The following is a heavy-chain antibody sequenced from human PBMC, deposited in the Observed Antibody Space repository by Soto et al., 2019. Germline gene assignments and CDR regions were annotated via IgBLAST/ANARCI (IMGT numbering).Heavy chain of an antibody. CDR2: ARHYAEGGAI. CDR3: TTYDIIWGNYRYRWAY. V-gene: IGHV3-15*01. CDR1: GFSLSNAW. Sequence: EVQLVESGGDLVVPGGSLRLSCAASGFSLSNAWMGWVRQAPGKGLEWVGHARHYAEGGAIFYAAPVEGRFTISRDDAKNTVYLQMNSLKTEDTGVYYCTTYDIIWGNYRYRWAYWGRGTLVTVSS. J-gene: IGHJ4*02. D-gene: IGHD3-16*02.